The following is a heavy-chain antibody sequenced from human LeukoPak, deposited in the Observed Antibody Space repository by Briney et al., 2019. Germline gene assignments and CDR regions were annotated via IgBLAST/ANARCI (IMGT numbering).Heavy chain of an antibody. CDR2: INPSGGST. V-gene: IGHV1-46*01. CDR3: ARDFERATVTTDPGGY. Sequence: ASVKVSCKASGYTFTSYYMHWVRQAPGQGLEWMGIINPSGGSTSYAQKFQGRVTMTRDTSTSTVYMELSSLRSEDTAVYHCARDFERATVTTDPGGYWGQGTLVTVSS. D-gene: IGHD4-17*01. J-gene: IGHJ4*02. CDR1: GYTFTSYY.